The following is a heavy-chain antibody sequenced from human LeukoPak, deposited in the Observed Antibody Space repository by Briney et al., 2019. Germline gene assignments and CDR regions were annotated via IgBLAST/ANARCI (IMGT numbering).Heavy chain of an antibody. CDR1: GFTFSSYG. CDR2: IWYDGSNK. CDR3: ARETAGGYAFDY. D-gene: IGHD2-2*01. V-gene: IGHV3-33*01. Sequence: RSLRLSCAASGFTFSSYGMHWVRQAPGKGLEGVAVIWYDGSNKYYADSVKGRFTISRDNSKNTLYLQMNSLRAEDTAVYYCARETAGGYAFDYWGQGTLVTVSP. J-gene: IGHJ4*02.